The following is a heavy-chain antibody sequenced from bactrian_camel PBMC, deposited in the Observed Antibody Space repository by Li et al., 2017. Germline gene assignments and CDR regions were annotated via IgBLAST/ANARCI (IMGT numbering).Heavy chain of an antibody. CDR3: AADLTKGPSSCAILGY. CDR2: IQRRAGST. J-gene: IGHJ6*01. CDR1: GITVSRDC. D-gene: IGHD5*01. V-gene: IGHV3S40*01. Sequence: LVESGGGSVQAGGSLRLSCVASGITVSRDCMAWFRQAPGKLRERVAVIQRRAGSTGYLDSVQGRFAISQDNAKNTVYLQMNSLKPEDTAVYYCAADLTKGPSSCAILGYWGQGTQVTVS.